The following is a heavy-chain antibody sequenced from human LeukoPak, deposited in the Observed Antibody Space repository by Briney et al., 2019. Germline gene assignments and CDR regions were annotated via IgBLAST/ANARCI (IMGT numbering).Heavy chain of an antibody. CDR2: IYHSGST. CDR1: GGSISSYY. J-gene: IGHJ4*02. Sequence: SETPSLTCTVSGGSISSYYWSWIRQPPGKGLEWIGYIYHSGSTDYNPSLKSRVTIPVDTSKSQFSLKLTSVTAADTAVYYCATLTTVVTAYYFDYWGQGTLVTVSS. V-gene: IGHV4-4*09. D-gene: IGHD4-23*01. CDR3: ATLTTVVTAYYFDY.